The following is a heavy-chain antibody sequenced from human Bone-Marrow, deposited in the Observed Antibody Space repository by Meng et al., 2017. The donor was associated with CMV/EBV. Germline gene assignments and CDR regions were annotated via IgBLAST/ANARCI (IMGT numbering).Heavy chain of an antibody. D-gene: IGHD2-15*01. J-gene: IGHJ4*02. CDR1: GFTFRNYA. Sequence: SGFTFRNYAISWVRQAPGKGLEWVSAITDSGGDTYHADSVKGRFTISRDNSKNTLSLQMNSLRVEDTAVYYCAKGSAASRPYYFDYWGQGTLVTVSS. V-gene: IGHV3-23*01. CDR3: AKGSAASRPYYFDY. CDR2: ITDSGGDT.